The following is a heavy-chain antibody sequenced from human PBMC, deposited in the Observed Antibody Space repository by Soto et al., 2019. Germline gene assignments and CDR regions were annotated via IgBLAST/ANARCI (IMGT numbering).Heavy chain of an antibody. Sequence: ASVKVSCKASGGTFSSYAISWVRQAPGQGLEWMGGIIPIFGTANYAQKFQGRVTITADESTSTAYMELSSLRSEDTAVYYCAREMVTHSVLDIWGQGTMVTVSS. CDR1: GGTFSSYA. V-gene: IGHV1-69*13. CDR2: IIPIFGTA. CDR3: AREMVTHSVLDI. D-gene: IGHD5-18*01. J-gene: IGHJ3*02.